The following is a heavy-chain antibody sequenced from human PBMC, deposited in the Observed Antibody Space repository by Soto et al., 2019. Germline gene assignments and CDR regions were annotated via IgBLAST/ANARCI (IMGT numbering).Heavy chain of an antibody. CDR3: ARAAMYYDFWSGSTYYYYYMDV. CDR1: GGSFSGYY. D-gene: IGHD3-3*01. CDR2: INHSGST. V-gene: IGHV4-34*01. J-gene: IGHJ6*03. Sequence: QVHLQQWGAGLLKPSETLSLTCAVYGGSFSGYYWSWIRQPPGKGLEWIGEINHSGSTNYNPSLKRRFTISVDTSKSQFSLKLSSVTAADTAVYYCARAAMYYDFWSGSTYYYYYMDVWGKGTTVTVSS.